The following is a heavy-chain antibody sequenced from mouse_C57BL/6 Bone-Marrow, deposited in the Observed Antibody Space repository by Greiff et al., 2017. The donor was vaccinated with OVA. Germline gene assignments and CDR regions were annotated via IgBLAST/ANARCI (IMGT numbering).Heavy chain of an antibody. J-gene: IGHJ3*01. V-gene: IGHV1-55*01. CDR2: IYPGSGST. Sequence: QVQLQQPGAELVKPGASVKMSCKASGYTFTSYWITWVKQRPGQGLEWIGDIYPGSGSTNYNGKFKGKATLTVDTSSSTAYMQLSSLTSEDSAVYYGARSNGYYVAWFAYWGQGTLVTVSA. CDR1: GYTFTSYW. D-gene: IGHD2-3*01. CDR3: ARSNGYYVAWFAY.